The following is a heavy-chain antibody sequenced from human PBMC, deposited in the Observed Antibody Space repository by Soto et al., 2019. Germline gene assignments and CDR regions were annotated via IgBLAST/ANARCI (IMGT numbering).Heavy chain of an antibody. D-gene: IGHD2-8*01. CDR1: GYTFNRFG. J-gene: IGHJ4*02. CDR2: ISCYNHKT. CDR3: ARDPSNTDGYQIYFDS. V-gene: IGHV1-18*04. Sequence: ASVKVSCKTSGYTFNRFGIAWVRQAPGQGLEWMGWISCYNHKTIYAQKFQGRFSMTAETSANIVYMELRSLRSDDTAVYFCARDPSNTDGYQIYFDSWGQGTQVTVSS.